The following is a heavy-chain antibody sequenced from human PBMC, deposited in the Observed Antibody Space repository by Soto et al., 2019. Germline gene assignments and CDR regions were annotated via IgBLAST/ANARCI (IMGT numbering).Heavy chain of an antibody. CDR1: GYTFNTYG. Sequence: ASVKVSCKTSGYTFNTYGINWLLQSPLQVLELMGWISAYDGKTTYAEKFQGRVTLTTDTSTSTAYMELRSLRSDDTAIYYCARDPHEFWTSYWFDPWGQGTPVTVSS. CDR2: ISAYDGKT. D-gene: IGHD3-3*01. J-gene: IGHJ5*02. V-gene: IGHV1-18*01. CDR3: ARDPHEFWTSYWFDP.